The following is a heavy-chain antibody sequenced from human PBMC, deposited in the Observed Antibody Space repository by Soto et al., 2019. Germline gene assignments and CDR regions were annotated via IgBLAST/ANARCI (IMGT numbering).Heavy chain of an antibody. D-gene: IGHD6-19*01. CDR3: ARDRDSSGGLNFDY. Sequence: ASVKVSCKASGGTFSSYAISWVRQAPGQGLEWMGGIIPIFGTANYAQKFQGRVTITADESTSTAYMELSSLISEDTAVYYCARDRDSSGGLNFDYWGQGTLVTVSS. CDR1: GGTFSSYA. CDR2: IIPIFGTA. V-gene: IGHV1-69*13. J-gene: IGHJ4*02.